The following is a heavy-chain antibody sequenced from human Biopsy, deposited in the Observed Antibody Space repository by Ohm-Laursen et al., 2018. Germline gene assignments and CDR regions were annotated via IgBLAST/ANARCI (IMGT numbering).Heavy chain of an antibody. J-gene: IGHJ1*01. V-gene: IGHV1-69*13. Sequence: VKISCKAPGRTFSNYGVNWVRQALGQGLEWLGGNIPILGTGNYAQKFQDRVTVAADTSTSTATMELRSLRSDDTAVYYCATKLTGYFHHWGQGTLVIVSS. CDR3: ATKLTGYFHH. CDR1: GRTFSNYG. CDR2: NIPILGTG. D-gene: IGHD3-9*01.